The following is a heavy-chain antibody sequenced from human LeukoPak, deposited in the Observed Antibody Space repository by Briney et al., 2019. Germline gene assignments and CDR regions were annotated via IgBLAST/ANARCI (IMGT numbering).Heavy chain of an antibody. CDR3: ARESHADTAMVTDY. CDR1: GFTFSTYS. D-gene: IGHD5-18*01. CDR2: ISSSSSYI. V-gene: IGHV3-21*01. J-gene: IGHJ4*02. Sequence: GGSLRLSCAASGFTFSTYSMNWVRQAPGKGLEWVSSISSSSSYIYYADSVKGRFTISRDNAKNSLYLQMNSLRAEDTALYYCARESHADTAMVTDYWGQGTLVTVSS.